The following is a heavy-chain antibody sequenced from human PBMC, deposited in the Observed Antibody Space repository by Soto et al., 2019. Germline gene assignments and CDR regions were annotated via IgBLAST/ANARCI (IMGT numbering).Heavy chain of an antibody. CDR1: GFSLSTTGVG. Sequence: QITLKESGPTLVKPTQTLTLTCSFSGFSLSTTGVGVAWIRQPPGKALEWLALIYWDDDKRYSPSLKSRLTITTDTSKNQVVLTMTNMDPVDTATYYCAHRPPYYFASGSFGAPTHNWFDPWGQGTLVTVSS. CDR3: AHRPPYYFASGSFGAPTHNWFDP. D-gene: IGHD3-10*01. J-gene: IGHJ5*02. V-gene: IGHV2-5*02. CDR2: IYWDDDK.